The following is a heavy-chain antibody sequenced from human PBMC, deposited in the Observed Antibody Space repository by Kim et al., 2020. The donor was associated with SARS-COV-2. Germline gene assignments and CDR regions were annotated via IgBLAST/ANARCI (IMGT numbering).Heavy chain of an antibody. D-gene: IGHD3-22*01. Sequence: SETLSLTCAVYGVSFSGYYWTWIRQPPGKGLEWIGEINHSGSANYNPSLKSRVTLSLDTSKNQFSLKLSSVTAADTAVYYCARGLASIAMMVVNFTGGIYGMDVWGQGTTVTMSS. CDR1: GVSFSGYY. V-gene: IGHV4-34*01. J-gene: IGHJ6*01. CDR3: ARGLASIAMMVVNFTGGIYGMDV. CDR2: INHSGSA.